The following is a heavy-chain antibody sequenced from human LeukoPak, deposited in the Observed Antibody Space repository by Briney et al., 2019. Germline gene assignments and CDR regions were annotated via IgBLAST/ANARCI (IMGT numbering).Heavy chain of an antibody. Sequence: GGSLRLSCAASGFKFNDHAVHWVRKAPGKGLEWVALISNDGNKKYHADSVKGRFTVSRDNSKNTLYLQMSSLRIEDTSVYFCARDHYGSGNYWTTPDYWGQGTQVTVSS. V-gene: IGHV3-30-3*01. D-gene: IGHD3-10*01. CDR2: ISNDGNKK. CDR1: GFKFNDHA. J-gene: IGHJ4*02. CDR3: ARDHYGSGNYWTTPDY.